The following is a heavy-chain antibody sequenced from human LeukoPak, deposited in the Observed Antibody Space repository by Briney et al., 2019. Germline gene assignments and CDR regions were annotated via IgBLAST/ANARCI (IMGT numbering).Heavy chain of an antibody. CDR1: GFTFSSYA. CDR2: ISSSGGST. D-gene: IGHD3-22*01. CDR3: AKVWDTYYYDSSGSFDY. Sequence: PGGSLRLSCAASGFTFSSYAMSWVRHAPGKGLEWVSAISSSGGSTYYADSVKGRFTISRDNSKNTLYLQMNSLRAEDTAVYYCAKVWDTYYYDSSGSFDYWGQGTLVTVSS. J-gene: IGHJ4*02. V-gene: IGHV3-23*01.